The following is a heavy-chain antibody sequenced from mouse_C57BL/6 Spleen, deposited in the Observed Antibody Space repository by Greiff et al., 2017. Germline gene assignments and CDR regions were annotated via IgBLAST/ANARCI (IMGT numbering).Heavy chain of an antibody. D-gene: IGHD1-1*01. CDR1: GFNIKDYY. CDR3: SRGYGGSSYDFDY. CDR2: IDPEDGET. J-gene: IGHJ2*01. V-gene: IGHV14-2*01. Sequence: VQLKESGAELVKPGASVKLSCTASGFNIKDYYMHWVKQRTEQGLEWIGWIDPEDGETKYAPKFQGKATITVDPSSNTAYLQLSSLTSEDAAVYYVSRGYGGSSYDFDYWGQGTTLTVSS.